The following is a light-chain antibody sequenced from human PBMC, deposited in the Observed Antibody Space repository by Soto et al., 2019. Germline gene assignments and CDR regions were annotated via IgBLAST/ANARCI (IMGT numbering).Light chain of an antibody. V-gene: IGKV1-16*02. Sequence: DIQMTQSPSSLSASVGDRVTITCRASQGISSYLAWFQQKPGEAPKFLIHAAPSLQGGVPSKFSGSGSGTDFNLTISSLQPADFATYYCQQYNRYPLTFGGGTRVEIK. CDR3: QQYNRYPLT. CDR2: AAP. CDR1: QGISSY. J-gene: IGKJ4*01.